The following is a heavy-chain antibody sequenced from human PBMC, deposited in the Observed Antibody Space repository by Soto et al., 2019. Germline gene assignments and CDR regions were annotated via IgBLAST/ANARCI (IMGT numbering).Heavy chain of an antibody. V-gene: IGHV3-74*01. CDR2: IDIDGIKT. J-gene: IGHJ6*03. CDR1: GFTFSNYW. Sequence: EVQLVESGGGLVQPGGSLRVSCAAAGFTFSNYWMHWVRQAPGKGLVWVSRIDIDGIKTTYADSVRGRFTVSGDNAKNTLYLQMNNLSVEDTAVYYCAKRGPSHMDVGGKGTSVTVSS. CDR3: AKRGPSHMDV. D-gene: IGHD5-12*01.